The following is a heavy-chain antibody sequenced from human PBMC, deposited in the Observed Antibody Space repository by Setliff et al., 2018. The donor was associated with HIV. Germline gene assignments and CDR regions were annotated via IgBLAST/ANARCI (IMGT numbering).Heavy chain of an antibody. CDR2: ISGSGAST. J-gene: IGHJ4*01. Sequence: TFNTYAMSWVRQAPGKGLEWVSVISGSGASTFYADSVKGRFTISRDNSKNTLYLQMNGLRVEDTAVYYCAKDGISGGAYPPYYFDYWGHGTLVTVSS. CDR3: AKDGISGGAYPPYYFDY. V-gene: IGHV3-23*01. CDR1: TFNTYA. D-gene: IGHD1-26*01.